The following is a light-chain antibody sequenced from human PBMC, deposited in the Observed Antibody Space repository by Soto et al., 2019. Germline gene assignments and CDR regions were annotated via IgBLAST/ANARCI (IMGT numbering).Light chain of an antibody. V-gene: IGLV2-14*01. J-gene: IGLJ1*01. CDR2: EVS. Sequence: QSVRTQPRSVSGSPGQASTISCAGTSSDVGGYNHVSWYQQHADKAPKLLIHEVSNRPSGVSNRFSGSKSGNTASLTTSGLQAEDEADYYCTSYTSISTYVFGTGTKVTV. CDR3: TSYTSISTYV. CDR1: SSDVGGYNH.